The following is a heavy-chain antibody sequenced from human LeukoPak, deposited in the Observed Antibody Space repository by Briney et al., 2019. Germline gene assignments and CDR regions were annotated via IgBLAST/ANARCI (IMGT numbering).Heavy chain of an antibody. CDR2: IYYSGST. V-gene: IGHV4-59*01. D-gene: IGHD4-17*01. J-gene: IGHJ4*02. CDR3: ARTVDGDYSDY. Sequence: SETLSLTCTVSGGSISSYYWSWIRHPPGEGLEWIGYIYYSGSTNYNPSLKSRVTISVDTSKNQFSLKLSSVTAADTAVYYCARTVDGDYSDYWGQGTLVTVSS. CDR1: GGSISSYY.